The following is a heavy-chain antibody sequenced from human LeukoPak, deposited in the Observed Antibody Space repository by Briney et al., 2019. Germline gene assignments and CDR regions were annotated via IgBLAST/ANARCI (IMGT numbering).Heavy chain of an antibody. V-gene: IGHV3-30*18. CDR1: GFTFSSYG. CDR2: ISYDGSNK. Sequence: GGSLRLSCAASGFTFSSYGMHWVRQAPGKGLEWVAVISYDGSNKYYADSVKGRFTISRDNSKNTLYLQMNSLRAEDTAVYYCAKCYYDFWSGYYQTFDYWGQGTLVTVSS. D-gene: IGHD3-3*01. CDR3: AKCYYDFWSGYYQTFDY. J-gene: IGHJ4*02.